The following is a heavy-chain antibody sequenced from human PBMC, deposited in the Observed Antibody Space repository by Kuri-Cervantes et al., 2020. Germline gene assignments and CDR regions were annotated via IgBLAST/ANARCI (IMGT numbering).Heavy chain of an antibody. V-gene: IGHV1-18*01. Sequence: ASVKVSCKASGYTFTSYGISWVRQAPGQGLEWMGWISAYSGNTNYAQKLQGRVTMTTDTSKSTAYMELRSLRSNDTAVYYCARVKYDFWSAPISMDVWVQGTTVTVSS. D-gene: IGHD3-3*01. CDR3: ARVKYDFWSAPISMDV. CDR2: ISAYSGNT. J-gene: IGHJ6*02. CDR1: GYTFTSYG.